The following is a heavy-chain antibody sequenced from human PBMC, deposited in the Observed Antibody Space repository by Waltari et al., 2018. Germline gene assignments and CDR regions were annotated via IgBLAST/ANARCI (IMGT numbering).Heavy chain of an antibody. J-gene: IGHJ4*02. Sequence: QVQLQQWGAGLLKPSETLSLTCAVYGGSFSGYYWSWIRQPPGKGLEWIGEINHSGSTNYNPSLKSRVTISVDTSKNQFSLKLSSVTAADTAVYYCARGLGYSSSVFDYWGQGTLVTVSS. CDR3: ARGLGYSSSVFDY. CDR1: GGSFSGYY. D-gene: IGHD6-6*01. CDR2: INHSGST. V-gene: IGHV4-34*01.